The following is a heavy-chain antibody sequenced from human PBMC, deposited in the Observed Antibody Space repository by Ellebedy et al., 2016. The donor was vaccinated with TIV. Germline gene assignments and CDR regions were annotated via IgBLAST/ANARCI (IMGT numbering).Heavy chain of an antibody. D-gene: IGHD3-10*01. CDR2: ISGDNANT. CDR3: ARGITMVRGLSNYFCGLDV. J-gene: IGHJ6*02. CDR1: GYTFNTYG. Sequence: AASVKVSCKASGYTFNTYGVSWVRQAPGQGLEWMGWISGDNANTNYARKLQGRVSMTTDTSTSTAYMELRSLRSDDTAVYYCARGITMVRGLSNYFCGLDVWGQGTAVTVSS. V-gene: IGHV1-18*04.